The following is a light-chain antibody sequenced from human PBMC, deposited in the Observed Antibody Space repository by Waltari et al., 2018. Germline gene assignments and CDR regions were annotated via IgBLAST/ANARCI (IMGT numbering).Light chain of an antibody. CDR3: SSYAGRNTVM. CDR1: RSDMCGYTY. CDR2: DVT. J-gene: IGLJ3*02. V-gene: IGLV2-8*01. Sequence: QTALTQPPSPSGSPGQSVPTSCRRSRSDMCGYTYASWYRQTPGRAPQLLIYDVTKRPSGVPDRFSGSKSGNTASLTVSGLQAEDEADYYCSSYAGRNTVMFGGGTKLTVL.